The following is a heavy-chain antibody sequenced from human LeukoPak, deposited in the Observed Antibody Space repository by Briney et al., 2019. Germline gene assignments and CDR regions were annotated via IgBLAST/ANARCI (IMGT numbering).Heavy chain of an antibody. CDR3: TKGGSYAPLDY. CDR1: GFTFSSSA. Sequence: GGSLRLSCAASGFTFSSSAMTWVRQAPGKGLEWVSAISDSGGSTIYTDSVKGRFTISRDNSKNTLYLQMNTLRAEDTAVYYCTKGGSYAPLDYWGQGTLVTVSS. V-gene: IGHV3-23*01. D-gene: IGHD1-26*01. J-gene: IGHJ4*02. CDR2: ISDSGGST.